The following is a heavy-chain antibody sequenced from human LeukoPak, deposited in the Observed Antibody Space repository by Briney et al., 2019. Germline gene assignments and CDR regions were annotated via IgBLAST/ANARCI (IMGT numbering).Heavy chain of an antibody. CDR3: ARATYYFDSVDAFDI. V-gene: IGHV3-48*01. CDR2: ISGASVSI. CDR1: EFTFSSYS. Sequence: PGGSLRLSCEGSEFTFSSYSMNGVRQAPGKGLEWVSHISGASVSIFYTDSVKGRFTISRDNGKNSLYLHMNSLTAEDTAVYYCARATYYFDSVDAFDIWGQGTLVTVSS. D-gene: IGHD3-10*01. J-gene: IGHJ3*02.